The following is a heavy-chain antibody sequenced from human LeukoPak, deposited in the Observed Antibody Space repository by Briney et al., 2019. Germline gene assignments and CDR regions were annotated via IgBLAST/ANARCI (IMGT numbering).Heavy chain of an antibody. D-gene: IGHD1-20*01. J-gene: IGHJ6*03. Sequence: QTGGSLRLSCAASGFTFSSYGMHWVRQAPGKGLEWVAFIRYDGSNKYYADSVKGRFTISRDNSKNTLYLQMNSLRAEDTAVYYCAKDGITGITFMYYYYYMDVWGKGTTVTVSS. CDR1: GFTFSSYG. CDR3: AKDGITGITFMYYYYYMDV. V-gene: IGHV3-30*02. CDR2: IRYDGSNK.